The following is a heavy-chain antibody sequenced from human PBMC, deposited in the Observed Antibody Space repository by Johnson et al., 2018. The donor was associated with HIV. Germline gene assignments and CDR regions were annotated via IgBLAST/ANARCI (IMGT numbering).Heavy chain of an antibody. J-gene: IGHJ3*02. V-gene: IGHV3-30*04. CDR2: ISYAGSEK. Sequence: QVQLVESGGGLVQPGGSLRLSCAASGFTFSSYAMHWVRQAPGKGLEWVAVISYAGSEKYYVDSVKGRFTISRDNAKNSLYLQMNSLRAEDTAVYYCARDTGDGLQRGAFDIWGQGTVVTVSS. CDR1: GFTFSSYA. D-gene: IGHD5-24*01. CDR3: ARDTGDGLQRGAFDI.